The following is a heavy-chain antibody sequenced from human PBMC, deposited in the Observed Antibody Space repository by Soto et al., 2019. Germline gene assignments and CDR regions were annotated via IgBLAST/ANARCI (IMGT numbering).Heavy chain of an antibody. CDR1: GFTFSSYV. Sequence: PWGSLRLSCAASGFTFSSYVMHWVRQAPGKGLEWVAVIWYDGSNKYYADSVKGRFTISRDNSKNTLYLQMNSLRAEDTAVYYCARDIVEMARMVTFLFDYWGQGTLVTVS. D-gene: IGHD3-22*01. J-gene: IGHJ4*02. CDR2: IWYDGSNK. CDR3: ARDIVEMARMVTFLFDY. V-gene: IGHV3-33*01.